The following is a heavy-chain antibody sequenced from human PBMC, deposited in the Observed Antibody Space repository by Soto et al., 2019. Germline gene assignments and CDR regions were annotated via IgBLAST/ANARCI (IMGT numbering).Heavy chain of an antibody. V-gene: IGHV1-69*02. CDR1: GGTFSSYT. CDR2: IIPILGIA. Sequence: QVQLVQSGAEVKKPGSSVKVSCKASGGTFSSYTISWVRQAPGQGLEWMGRIIPILGIANTEQRFQARVTIAPDKSTGTAYLELSSLRSADTAVYYCARGDSSSWYYYGGQGTLVTVSS. CDR3: ARGDSSSWYYY. D-gene: IGHD6-13*01. J-gene: IGHJ4*02.